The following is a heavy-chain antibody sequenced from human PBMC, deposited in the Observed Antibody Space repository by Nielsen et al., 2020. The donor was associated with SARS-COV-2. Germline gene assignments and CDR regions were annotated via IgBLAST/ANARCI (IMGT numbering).Heavy chain of an antibody. CDR2: ISSTGTYT. V-gene: IGHV3-11*03. CDR1: GFIFGDSY. D-gene: IGHD1-1*01. CDR3: ARLGLEPSYYYYGMDV. Sequence: GESLKISCSASGFIFGDSYMSWIRQAPGKGLEWISYISSTGTYTNYVDSVKGRFTISRDNAKRSLYLQMNSLRAEDTAVYYCARLGLEPSYYYYGMDVWGQGTTVTVSS. J-gene: IGHJ6*02.